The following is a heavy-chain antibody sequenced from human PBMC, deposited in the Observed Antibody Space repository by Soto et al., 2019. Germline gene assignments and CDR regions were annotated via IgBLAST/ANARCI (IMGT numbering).Heavy chain of an antibody. V-gene: IGHV4-34*01. Sequence: KPXETLSLTCSVYGWSFSGYYWSWIRQPPGKGLEWIGEINHSGSTNYNPSLKSRVTISVDTSKNQFSLKLSSVTAADTAVYYCARAFRGYDFWSGIRGHYFDYWGQGTLVTVS. CDR2: INHSGST. J-gene: IGHJ4*02. CDR1: GWSFSGYY. CDR3: ARAFRGYDFWSGIRGHYFDY. D-gene: IGHD3-3*01.